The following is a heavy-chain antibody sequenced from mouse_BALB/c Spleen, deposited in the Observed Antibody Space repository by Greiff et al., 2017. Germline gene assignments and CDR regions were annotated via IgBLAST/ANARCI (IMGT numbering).Heavy chain of an antibody. CDR1: GFTFSSYT. V-gene: IGHV5-12-2*01. J-gene: IGHJ2*01. CDR3: ARQTMITGRGFDY. CDR2: ISNGGGST. Sequence: EVQRVESGGGLVQPGGSLKLSCAASGFTFSSYTMSWVRQTPEKRLEWVAYISNGGGSTYYPDTVKGRFTISRDNAKNTLYLQMSSLKSEDTAMYYCARQTMITGRGFDYWGQGTTLTVSS. D-gene: IGHD2-4*01.